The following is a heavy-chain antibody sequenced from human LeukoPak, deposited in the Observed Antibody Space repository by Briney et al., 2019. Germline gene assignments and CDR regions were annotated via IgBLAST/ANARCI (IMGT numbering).Heavy chain of an antibody. CDR1: GFTFSSYS. J-gene: IGHJ4*02. D-gene: IGHD2-21*02. V-gene: IGHV3-21*01. CDR2: ISSSSSYI. Sequence: GGSLRLSCAASGFTFSSYSMNWVRQAPGKGLEWVSSISSSSSYIYYADSVKGRFTISRDNAKNSLYLQMNSLRAEDTAVYYCARAAYCGGDCYSTVDYWGQGTLVTVSS. CDR3: ARAAYCGGDCYSTVDY.